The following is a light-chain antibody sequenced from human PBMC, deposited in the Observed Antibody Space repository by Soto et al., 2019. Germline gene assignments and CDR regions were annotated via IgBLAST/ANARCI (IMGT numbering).Light chain of an antibody. V-gene: IGKV1-5*03. J-gene: IGKJ1*01. CDR2: KAS. Sequence: DIQMTQSPSTLSGSVVDRVTITCRASQTISSWLAWYQQKPGKAPKLLIYKASTLKSGVPSRFSGSGSGTDFTLTISSLEPEDFAVYYCLHRNNWAWTFGQGTKVDIK. CDR1: QTISSW. CDR3: LHRNNWAWT.